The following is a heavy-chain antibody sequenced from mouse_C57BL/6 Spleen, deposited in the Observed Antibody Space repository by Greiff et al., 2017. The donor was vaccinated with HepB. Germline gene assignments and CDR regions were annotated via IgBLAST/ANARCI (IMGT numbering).Heavy chain of an antibody. CDR1: GFTFSDYG. CDR2: ISSGSSTI. CDR3: AKGYGSWYYLDY. V-gene: IGHV5-17*01. Sequence: EVQRVESGGGLVKPGGSLKLSCAASGFTFSDYGMHWVRQAPEKGLEWVAYISSGSSTIYYADTVKGRFTISRDNAKNTLFLQMTSLRSEDTAMYYCAKGYGSWYYLDYWGQGTTLTVSS. D-gene: IGHD1-1*01. J-gene: IGHJ2*01.